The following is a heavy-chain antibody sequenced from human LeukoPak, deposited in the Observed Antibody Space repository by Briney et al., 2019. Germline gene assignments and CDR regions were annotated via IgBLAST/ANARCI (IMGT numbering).Heavy chain of an antibody. CDR1: GGSFSGHY. D-gene: IGHD2-2*01. Sequence: PSETLSLTCAVYGGSFSGHYWSWIRQPPGKGLEWIGEINHSGSTNYSPSLKSRVTISVDTSKNQFSLKLSSVTAADTAVYYCARGRGTVPAARYYFYYYGMDVWGQGTTVTVSS. CDR3: ARGRGTVPAARYYFYYYGMDV. V-gene: IGHV4-34*01. CDR2: INHSGST. J-gene: IGHJ6*02.